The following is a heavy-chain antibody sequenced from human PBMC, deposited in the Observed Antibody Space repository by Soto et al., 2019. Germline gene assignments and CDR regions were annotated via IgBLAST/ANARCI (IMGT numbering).Heavy chain of an antibody. D-gene: IGHD3-3*01. V-gene: IGHV4-31*03. CDR1: GGSISSGGYY. Sequence: SETLSLTCTVSGGSISSGGYYWSWIRQHPGKGLEWIGYIYYSGSTYYNPSLKSRVTISVDTSKNQFSLKLSSVTAADTAVYYCARLPYYDFWSGYPSPYYYGMDVWAQGTTVPVS. CDR2: IYYSGST. J-gene: IGHJ6*02. CDR3: ARLPYYDFWSGYPSPYYYGMDV.